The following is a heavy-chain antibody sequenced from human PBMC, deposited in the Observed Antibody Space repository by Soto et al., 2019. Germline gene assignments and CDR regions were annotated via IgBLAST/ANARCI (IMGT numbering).Heavy chain of an antibody. V-gene: IGHV1-8*01. CDR3: ARGPRGYSGYKRGGHDY. CDR1: GYTFTSYD. Sequence: QVQLVQSGAEVKKPGASVKVSCKASGYTFTSYDINWVRQATGQGLEWMGWMNPNSGNTGYAQKFQGRVTMTRNTSISTAYMELSSLRSEDTAVNYCARGPRGYSGYKRGGHDYWGQGTLVTVSS. CDR2: MNPNSGNT. D-gene: IGHD5-12*01. J-gene: IGHJ4*02.